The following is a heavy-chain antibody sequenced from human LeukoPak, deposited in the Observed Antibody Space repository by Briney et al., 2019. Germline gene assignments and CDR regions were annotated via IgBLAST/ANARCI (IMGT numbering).Heavy chain of an antibody. V-gene: IGHV4-34*01. CDR1: GGSFSGYY. CDR3: ATSLRYPFMDV. CDR2: INHSGST. J-gene: IGHJ6*02. Sequence: SETLSLTCAVYGGSFSGYYWSWIRQPPGEGLEWIGEINHSGSTNYNPSLKSRVTISVDTSKNQFSLKLSSVTAADTAVYYCATSLRYPFMDVWGQGTTVTVSS. D-gene: IGHD3-9*01.